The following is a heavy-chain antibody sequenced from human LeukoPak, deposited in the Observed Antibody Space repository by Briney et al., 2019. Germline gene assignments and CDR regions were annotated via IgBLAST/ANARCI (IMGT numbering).Heavy chain of an antibody. CDR1: GYTFTDYF. CDR3: TRDWGPNSGNFHYDGFDI. Sequence: ASVEVSCKASGYTFTDYFIHWVRQAPGQGLEWMGWIKPNSGDTKYAEKFQGRVTMTRDTSISTAHMELSRLISDDTAVYYCTRDWGPNSGNFHYDGFDIWGQGTMVTVSS. V-gene: IGHV1-2*02. CDR2: IKPNSGDT. D-gene: IGHD1-26*01. J-gene: IGHJ3*02.